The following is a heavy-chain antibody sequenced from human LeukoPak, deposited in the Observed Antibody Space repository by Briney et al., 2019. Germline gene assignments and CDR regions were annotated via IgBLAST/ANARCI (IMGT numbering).Heavy chain of an antibody. Sequence: SGGSLRLSCAASGFTFSSYAMSWVRQAPGKGLEWVSAIGGSGGSTYYADSVKGRFTISRDNSKNTLYLQMNSPRAEDTAVYYCAKVRVGARAGAFDIWGQGTMVTVSS. CDR2: IGGSGGST. CDR1: GFTFSSYA. CDR3: AKVRVGARAGAFDI. D-gene: IGHD1-26*01. V-gene: IGHV3-23*01. J-gene: IGHJ3*02.